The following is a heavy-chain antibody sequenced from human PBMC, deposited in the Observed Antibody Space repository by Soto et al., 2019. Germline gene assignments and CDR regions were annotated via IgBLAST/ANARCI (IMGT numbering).Heavy chain of an antibody. V-gene: IGHV1-69*12. D-gene: IGHD4-4*01. CDR2: IIPIFGTA. CDR1: GGTFSSYA. J-gene: IGHJ6*02. CDR3: AGVKGLTTVTEYYYYYGMDV. Sequence: QVQLVQSGAEVKKPGSSVKVSCKASGGTFSSYAISWVRQAPGQGLEWMGGIIPIFGTANYAQKFQGRVTINADESTSTAYMELSSLRSEDTAVYYCAGVKGLTTVTEYYYYYGMDVWGQGTTVTVSS.